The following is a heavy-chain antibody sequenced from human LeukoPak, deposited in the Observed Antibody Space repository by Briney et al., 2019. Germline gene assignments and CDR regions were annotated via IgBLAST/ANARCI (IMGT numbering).Heavy chain of an antibody. J-gene: IGHJ3*02. Sequence: ASVKVSCKASGYTFTSYGISWVRQAPGQGLEWMGWINPNSGGTNYAQKFQGRVTMTRDTSISTAYMELSRLRSDDTAVYYCARVTTMIVVVITTPAADDAFDIWGQGTMVTVSS. CDR2: INPNSGGT. CDR3: ARVTTMIVVVITTPAADDAFDI. V-gene: IGHV1-2*02. CDR1: GYTFTSYG. D-gene: IGHD3-22*01.